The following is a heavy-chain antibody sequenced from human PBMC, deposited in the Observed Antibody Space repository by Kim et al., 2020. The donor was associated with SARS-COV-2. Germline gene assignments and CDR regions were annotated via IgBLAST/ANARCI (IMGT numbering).Heavy chain of an antibody. Sequence: YAQKFQDRVTMTRDMSTSTVYMELSSLRTDDTAVYYCARESNYYFYGMDVWGQGTTVTVSS. J-gene: IGHJ6*02. V-gene: IGHV1-46*01. D-gene: IGHD6-6*01. CDR3: ARESNYYFYGMDV.